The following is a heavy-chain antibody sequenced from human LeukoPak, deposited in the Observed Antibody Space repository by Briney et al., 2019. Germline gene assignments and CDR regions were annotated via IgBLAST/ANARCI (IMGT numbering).Heavy chain of an antibody. Sequence: GGSLRLSCAASGFTFSSYWMHWVRQAPGKGLVWVSRINTDGSSTSYADSVKGRFTISSDNAKNTLYLQMNSLRAEDTAVYYGAHLGNWNDDYWGQGTLVTVSS. CDR1: GFTFSSYW. V-gene: IGHV3-74*01. D-gene: IGHD1-1*01. J-gene: IGHJ4*02. CDR2: INTDGSST. CDR3: AHLGNWNDDY.